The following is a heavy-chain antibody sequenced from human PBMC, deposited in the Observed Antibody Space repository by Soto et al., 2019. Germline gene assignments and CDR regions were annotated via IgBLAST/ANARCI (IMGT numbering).Heavy chain of an antibody. V-gene: IGHV1-3*01. Sequence: GASVKVSFKASGYTFTSYAMHWVRQAPGQRLEWMGWINAGNGNTKYSQKFQGRVTITRDTSASTAYMELSSLRSEDTAVYYCARGSGVVVITNFDYWGQGTLVTVSS. CDR1: GYTFTSYA. CDR2: INAGNGNT. J-gene: IGHJ4*02. D-gene: IGHD3-22*01. CDR3: ARGSGVVVITNFDY.